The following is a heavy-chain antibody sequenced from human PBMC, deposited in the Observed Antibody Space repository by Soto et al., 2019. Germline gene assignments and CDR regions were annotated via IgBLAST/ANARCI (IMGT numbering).Heavy chain of an antibody. J-gene: IGHJ4*02. D-gene: IGHD3-22*01. CDR3: AKDSSGYFDLLAF. Sequence: PGGSLRLSCAASGFTFNTYAMSWVRQAPGKGLDWVSGIRGSGGSIYYADSVKGRFTISRDNSKNTLYLQMHSLRAEDTAVYYCAKDSSGYFDLLAFWGQGALVTVSS. V-gene: IGHV3-23*01. CDR2: IRGSGGSI. CDR1: GFTFNTYA.